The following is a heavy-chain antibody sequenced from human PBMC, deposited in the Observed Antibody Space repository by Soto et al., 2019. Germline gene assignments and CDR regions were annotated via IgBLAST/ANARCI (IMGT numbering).Heavy chain of an antibody. J-gene: IGHJ4*02. CDR1: SGSISSSNW. CDR2: IYHSGST. D-gene: IGHD2-2*01. V-gene: IGHV4-4*02. Sequence: QVQLQESGPGLVKPSGTLSLTCAVSSGSISSSNWWSWVRQPPGKGLEWIGEIYHSGSTNYSPSLKSRVTISVDKSKNQFSLKLSSVTAADTAVYYCARWEYCSSTSCYGYFDYWGQGTLVTVSS. CDR3: ARWEYCSSTSCYGYFDY.